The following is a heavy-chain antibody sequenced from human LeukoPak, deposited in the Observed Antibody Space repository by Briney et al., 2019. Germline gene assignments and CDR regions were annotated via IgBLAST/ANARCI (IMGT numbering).Heavy chain of an antibody. CDR1: GFTFDDYA. D-gene: IGHD6-19*01. CDR3: ARDSTVATYYGVDV. V-gene: IGHV3-9*01. Sequence: GRSLRLPCAASGFTFDDYAMHWVRQAPGKGLEWVSGISWNSGSIGYADSVKGRFTISRDNAKNSLYLQMNSLRAEDTAMYYCARDSTVATYYGVDVWGQGTTVTVSS. J-gene: IGHJ6*02. CDR2: ISWNSGSI.